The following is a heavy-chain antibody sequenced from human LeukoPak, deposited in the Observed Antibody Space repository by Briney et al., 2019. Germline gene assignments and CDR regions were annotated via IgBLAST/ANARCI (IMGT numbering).Heavy chain of an antibody. CDR2: ISGSGGSI. CDR1: GFTFSSYA. J-gene: IGHJ4*02. CDR3: AKGSFGTYFDY. D-gene: IGHD3-16*01. V-gene: IGHV3-23*01. Sequence: GGSLRLSCAASGFTFSSYAMSWVRQAPGKGLEWVSAISGSGGSIYYADSVKGRFTISRDNSKNTLYLQMNSLRVEDTAVYYCAKGSFGTYFDYWGQGTLVTVSS.